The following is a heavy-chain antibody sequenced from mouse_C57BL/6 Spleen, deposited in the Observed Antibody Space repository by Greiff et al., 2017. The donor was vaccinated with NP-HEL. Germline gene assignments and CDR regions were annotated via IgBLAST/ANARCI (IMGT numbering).Heavy chain of an antibody. J-gene: IGHJ3*01. CDR1: GYTFTSYW. V-gene: IGHV1-52*01. CDR3: AREEVYDGYCGGFAY. D-gene: IGHD2-3*01. Sequence: QVQLQQPGAELVRPGSSVKLSCKASGYTFTSYWMHWVKQRPIQGLEWIGNIDPSDSETHYNQKFKDKATLTVDKSSSTAYMQLSSLTSEDSAVYYCAREEVYDGYCGGFAYWGQGTLVTVSA. CDR2: IDPSDSET.